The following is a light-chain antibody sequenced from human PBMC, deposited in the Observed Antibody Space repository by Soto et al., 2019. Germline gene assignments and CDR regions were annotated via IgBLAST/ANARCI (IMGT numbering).Light chain of an antibody. J-gene: IGLJ1*01. CDR2: EVS. CDR1: SSDVGSYNL. Sequence: QSALTQPASVSGSPGQSITISCTGTSSDVGSYNLVSWYQQHPGKAPKLMIYEVSKRRSGVSNRFSGSKSGNTGSLTISGLQAEDEADYYCCSYAGSSTFYVFGTGTEVTVL. V-gene: IGLV2-23*02. CDR3: CSYAGSSTFYV.